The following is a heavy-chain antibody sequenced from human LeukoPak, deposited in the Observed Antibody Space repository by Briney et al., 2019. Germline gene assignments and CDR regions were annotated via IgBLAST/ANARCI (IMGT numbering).Heavy chain of an antibody. J-gene: IGHJ4*02. D-gene: IGHD5-12*01. Sequence: GGSLRLSCAASGFTFITYSMNWVRQAPGKGLEWVSSISSSSGYISYAASVQGRFTISRDNAKNSLYLQMNNLRAEDTAVYYCARDLVATTNLPFDCWGQGTLVTVSS. CDR1: GFTFITYS. CDR3: ARDLVATTNLPFDC. V-gene: IGHV3-21*01. CDR2: ISSSSGYI.